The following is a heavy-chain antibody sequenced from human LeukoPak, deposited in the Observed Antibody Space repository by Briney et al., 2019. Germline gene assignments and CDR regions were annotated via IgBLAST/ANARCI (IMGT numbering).Heavy chain of an antibody. CDR2: IYYSGST. J-gene: IGHJ4*02. CDR3: ARVGGWYVEAVMNRAFFDY. V-gene: IGHV4-39*07. Sequence: PGGSLRLSCAASGFTFSSYSMNWVRQPPGKGLEWIGSIYYSGSTYYNPSLKSRVTISVDTSKNQFSLKLSSVTAADTAVYYCARVGGWYVEAVMNRAFFDYWGQGTLVTVSS. D-gene: IGHD6-19*01. CDR1: GFTFSSYS.